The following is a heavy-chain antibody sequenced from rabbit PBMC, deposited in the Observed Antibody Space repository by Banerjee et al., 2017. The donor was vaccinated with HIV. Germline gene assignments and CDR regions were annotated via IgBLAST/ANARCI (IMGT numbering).Heavy chain of an antibody. V-gene: IGHV1S45*01. Sequence: QEQLEESGGDLVKPEGSLALTCKASGFTISSSYYMCWVRQAPGKGLEWIGCIYTGSSGSTYYANWAKGRFTISKTSSSTVTLQMTSLTAADTATYFCAREGYYTVGYAGDTYAHGMDLWGPGTLVTV. J-gene: IGHJ6*01. CDR3: AREGYYTVGYAGDTYAHGMDL. CDR2: IYTGSSGST. CDR1: GFTISSSYY. D-gene: IGHD6-1*01.